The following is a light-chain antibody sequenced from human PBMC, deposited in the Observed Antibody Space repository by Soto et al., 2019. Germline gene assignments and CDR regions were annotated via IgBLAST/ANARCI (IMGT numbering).Light chain of an antibody. Sequence: EIWLTQSPATLSLSPGERAALSCRASQSVRSYLAWYKQKPGQAPRLLIYDASKRATGIPARLSGSGFGTEYTLTISSLEPEDFAVYYCQQRSKWRTFGQGTKVDIK. CDR1: QSVRSY. V-gene: IGKV3-11*01. CDR2: DAS. CDR3: QQRSKWRT. J-gene: IGKJ1*01.